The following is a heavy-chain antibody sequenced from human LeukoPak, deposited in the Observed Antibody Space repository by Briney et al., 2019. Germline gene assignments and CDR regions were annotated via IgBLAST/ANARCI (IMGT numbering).Heavy chain of an antibody. CDR2: ISGSGGRT. CDR1: GFTFSSYA. V-gene: IGHV3-23*01. Sequence: PGGSMRLSCAASGFTFSSYAMTWVRQAPVKGLEWVSAISGSGGRTYYADSVKGRFTISRDNSKNTLYLQMNSLRGEDTAVYYCARWHSHGRYFDYWGQGALVTVSS. D-gene: IGHD5-24*01. CDR3: ARWHSHGRYFDY. J-gene: IGHJ4*02.